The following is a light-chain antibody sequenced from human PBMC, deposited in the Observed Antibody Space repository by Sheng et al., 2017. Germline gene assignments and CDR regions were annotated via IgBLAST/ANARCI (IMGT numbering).Light chain of an antibody. V-gene: IGKV1-39*01. CDR2: GAS. J-gene: IGKJ2*03. CDR1: QTINSY. Sequence: DIQMTQSPSSLSASAGDRVTITCRASQTINSYLNWFQQKPGKAPKLLLYGASSLQSGVPSRFSGGGSGTDFTLTISSLQPEDFATYYCQQTYSSPHSFGQGTKLEIK. CDR3: QQTYSSPHS.